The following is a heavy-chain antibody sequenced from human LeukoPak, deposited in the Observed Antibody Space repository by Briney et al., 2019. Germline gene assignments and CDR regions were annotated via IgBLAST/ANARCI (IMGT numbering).Heavy chain of an antibody. CDR3: ARDLADYDFWSGYQLNYFDY. D-gene: IGHD3-3*01. V-gene: IGHV1-46*01. CDR2: INPSGGST. Sequence: GASVKVSCKASGYTFTSYYMHWVRQAPGQGLEWMGIINPSGGSTSYAQKFQGRVTMTRDTSTSTVYMELSSLRSEDTAVYYCARDLADYDFWSGYQLNYFDYWGQGTLATVSS. CDR1: GYTFTSYY. J-gene: IGHJ4*02.